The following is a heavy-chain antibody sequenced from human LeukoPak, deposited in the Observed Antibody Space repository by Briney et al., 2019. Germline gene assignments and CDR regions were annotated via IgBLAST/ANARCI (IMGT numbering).Heavy chain of an antibody. D-gene: IGHD3-10*01. Sequence: GGSLRLSCAASGFTFSSYSMNWVRQAPGKGLEWVSSISSSSSYIYYADSVKGRFTISRDNAKNSLYLQMNSLRAEDTAVYYCATLQLAMIDYWGQGTLVTVSS. J-gene: IGHJ4*02. CDR1: GFTFSSYS. CDR2: ISSSSSYI. CDR3: ATLQLAMIDY. V-gene: IGHV3-21*01.